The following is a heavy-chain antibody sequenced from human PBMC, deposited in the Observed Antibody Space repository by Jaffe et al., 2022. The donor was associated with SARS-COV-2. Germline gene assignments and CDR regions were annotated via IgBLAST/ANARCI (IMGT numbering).Heavy chain of an antibody. J-gene: IGHJ4*02. Sequence: QVQLVESGGGVVQPGRSLRLSCAASGFTFSSYGMHWVRQAPGKGLEWVAVIWYDGSNKYYADSVKGRFTISRDNSKNTLYLQMNSLRAEDTAVYYCARERNGRGYADGTHDYWGQGTLVTVSS. CDR3: ARERNGRGYADGTHDY. CDR1: GFTFSSYG. CDR2: IWYDGSNK. V-gene: IGHV3-33*01. D-gene: IGHD5-12*01.